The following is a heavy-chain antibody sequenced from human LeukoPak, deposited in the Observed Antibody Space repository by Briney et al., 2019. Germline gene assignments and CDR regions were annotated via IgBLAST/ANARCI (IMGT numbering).Heavy chain of an antibody. V-gene: IGHV3-9*01. D-gene: IGHD3-10*01. Sequence: GRSLRLSCAASGFTFDDYAMHWVRQAPGKGLEWVSGISWNSGSIGYADSVKGRFTISRDNAKNSLYLQMNSLRAEDTALYYCAKGMVRGVTGAFDIWGQGTMVTVSS. CDR1: GFTFDDYA. J-gene: IGHJ3*02. CDR2: ISWNSGSI. CDR3: AKGMVRGVTGAFDI.